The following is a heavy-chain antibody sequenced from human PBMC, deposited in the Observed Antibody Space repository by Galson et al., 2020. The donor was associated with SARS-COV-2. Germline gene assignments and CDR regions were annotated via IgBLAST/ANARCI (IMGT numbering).Heavy chain of an antibody. CDR1: GFTFSSYS. J-gene: IGHJ4*02. Sequence: GGSLRLSCAASGFTFSSYSMHWVRQAPGKGLEWVSSISSSSSYIYYADSVKGRFTISRDNAKNSLYLQMNSLRAEDTAVYYCARDRGITGTTSGDYWGQGTLVTVSS. CDR2: ISSSSSYI. D-gene: IGHD1-7*01. CDR3: ARDRGITGTTSGDY. V-gene: IGHV3-21*01.